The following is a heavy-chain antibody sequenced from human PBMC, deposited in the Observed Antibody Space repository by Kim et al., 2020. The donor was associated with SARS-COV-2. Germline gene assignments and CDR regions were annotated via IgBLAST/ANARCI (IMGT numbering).Heavy chain of an antibody. CDR3: AKVLVGATNRSPDFDY. V-gene: IGHV3-23*01. D-gene: IGHD1-26*01. Sequence: GGSLRLSCAASGFTFSSYAMSWVRQAPGKGLEWVSAISGSGGSTYYADSVKGRFTISRDNSKNTLYLQMNSLRAEDTAVYYCAKVLVGATNRSPDFDYWGQGTLVTVSS. J-gene: IGHJ4*02. CDR2: ISGSGGST. CDR1: GFTFSSYA.